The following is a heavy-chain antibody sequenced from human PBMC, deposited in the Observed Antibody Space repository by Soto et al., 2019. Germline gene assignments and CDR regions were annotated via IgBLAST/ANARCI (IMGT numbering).Heavy chain of an antibody. CDR3: AKEGEYYYDSSGYFDY. D-gene: IGHD3-22*01. J-gene: IGHJ4*02. V-gene: IGHV3-30*18. CDR2: ISYDGSNK. Sequence: GGSLRLSCAASGFTFRSYGMHWVRQAPGKGLEWVAVISYDGSNKYYADSVKGRFTISRDNSKNTLYLQMNSLRAEDTALYYCAKEGEYYYDSSGYFDYWGQGTLVTVSS. CDR1: GFTFRSYG.